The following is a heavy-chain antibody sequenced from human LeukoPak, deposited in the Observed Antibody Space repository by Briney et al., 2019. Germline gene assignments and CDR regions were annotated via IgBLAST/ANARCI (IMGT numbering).Heavy chain of an antibody. CDR1: GDSVSSNSAT. D-gene: IGHD3-10*01. V-gene: IGHV6-1*01. CDR3: VRDGESANWYFDL. J-gene: IGHJ2*01. CDR2: TYYRSKWYN. Sequence: SQTLSLTCAIFGDSVSSNSATWNWIRQSPSRGLEWLGRTYYRSKWYNEYAVSVKSRITINPDTSKNQFSLQLNSVTPEDTAVYFCVRDGESANWYFDLWGRGTLVTVSS.